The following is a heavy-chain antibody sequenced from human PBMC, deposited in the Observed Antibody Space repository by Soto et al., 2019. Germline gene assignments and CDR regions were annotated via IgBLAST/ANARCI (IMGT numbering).Heavy chain of an antibody. CDR1: GFTFSSYG. Sequence: SGGSLRLSCAASGFTFSSYGMHWVRQAPGKGLEWVSRIWYDGNNKYYADSVKGRFTISRDNSRNTLYLQMNSLRAEDTAVYYCAKDLGPYYDILTGYYIGSLDYWGQGTLVTVSS. CDR3: AKDLGPYYDILTGYYIGSLDY. D-gene: IGHD3-9*01. V-gene: IGHV3-33*06. J-gene: IGHJ4*02. CDR2: IWYDGNNK.